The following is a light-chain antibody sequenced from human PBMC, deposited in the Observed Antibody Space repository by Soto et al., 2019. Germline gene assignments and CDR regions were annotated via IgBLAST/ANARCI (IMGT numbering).Light chain of an antibody. CDR2: ENN. V-gene: IGLV1-40*01. CDR3: QSYASTLSGPHYV. J-gene: IGLJ1*01. CDR1: SSNIGAGYD. Sequence: QSVLTQPPSVSGAPGQRVTISCTGSSSNIGAGYDVHWYQQLPGMAPKLLIYENNNRPSGVPDRFSGSKSGTSASLAITVLQAEDEDDYYCQSYASTLSGPHYVFGTGTKLTVL.